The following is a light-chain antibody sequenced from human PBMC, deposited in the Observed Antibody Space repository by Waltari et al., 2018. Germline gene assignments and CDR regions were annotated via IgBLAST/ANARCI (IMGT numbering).Light chain of an antibody. J-gene: IGKJ1*01. CDR3: QQSHTPPWT. V-gene: IGKV1-39*01. CDR1: QNISTY. CDR2: GAS. Sequence: DIQMTQSPSSLSASVGDRVTITCRASQNISTYLNWYQQKPGKVPEVLIYGASSLQGGLPSRFSGGGSGTDFTLTIDSLQPEDLATYYCQQSHTPPWTFGQGTKVEIK.